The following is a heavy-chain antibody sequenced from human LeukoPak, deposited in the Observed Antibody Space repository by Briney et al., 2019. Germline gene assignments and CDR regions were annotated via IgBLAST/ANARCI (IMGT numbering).Heavy chain of an antibody. CDR1: GFTVSSNY. Sequence: GSLRLSCAASGFTVSSNYMSWVRQAPGKGLEWVSVIYSGGSTYYADSVKGRFTISRDNSKNTLYLQMNSLRAEDTAVYYCARAGVAATDDDAFDIWGQGTMVTVSS. J-gene: IGHJ3*02. V-gene: IGHV3-66*01. D-gene: IGHD2-15*01. CDR2: IYSGGST. CDR3: ARAGVAATDDDAFDI.